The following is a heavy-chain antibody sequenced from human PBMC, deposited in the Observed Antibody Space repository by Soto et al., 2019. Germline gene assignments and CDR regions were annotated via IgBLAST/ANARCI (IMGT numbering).Heavy chain of an antibody. CDR3: ARDGSYDSSGGTHDNWFDP. D-gene: IGHD3-22*01. Sequence: GGSLRLSCAASGFTFSSYGMHWVRQAPGKGLEWVAVIWYDGSNKYYADSVKGRFTISRDNSKNTLYLQMNSLRAEDTAVYYCARDGSYDSSGGTHDNWFDPWGQGTLVTVSS. CDR1: GFTFSSYG. CDR2: IWYDGSNK. V-gene: IGHV3-33*01. J-gene: IGHJ5*02.